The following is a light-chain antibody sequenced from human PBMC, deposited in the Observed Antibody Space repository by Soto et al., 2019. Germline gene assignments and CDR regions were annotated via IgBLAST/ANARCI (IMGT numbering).Light chain of an antibody. Sequence: IQMTQSPSSLSASVGDRVTITCRASQGISSYLAWYQQKPGKAPKLLIYAASTLQSGVPSRFSGSGSGTDFTLTISCLQSEDFATYYCQQYYSYPQTCGQGTKV. CDR1: QGISSY. CDR2: AAS. V-gene: IGKV1-8*01. CDR3: QQYYSYPQT. J-gene: IGKJ1*01.